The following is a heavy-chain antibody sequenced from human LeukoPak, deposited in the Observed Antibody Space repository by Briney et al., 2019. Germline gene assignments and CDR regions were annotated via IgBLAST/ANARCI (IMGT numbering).Heavy chain of an antibody. J-gene: IGHJ6*02. V-gene: IGHV3-23*01. D-gene: IGHD6-19*01. CDR3: AKDASEQWLVHYYYYGMDV. CDR1: GFTFSSYA. CDR2: ISGSGGST. Sequence: GGSLRLSCAASGFTFSSYAMSWVRQAPGKGLEWVSAISGSGGSTYYADSVKGRFTISRDNSKNTLYLQMNSLRAKDTAVYYCAKDASEQWLVHYYYYGMDVWGQGTTVTVSS.